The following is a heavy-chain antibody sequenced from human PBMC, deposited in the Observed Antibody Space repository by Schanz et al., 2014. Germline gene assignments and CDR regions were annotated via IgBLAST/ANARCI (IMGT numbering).Heavy chain of an antibody. D-gene: IGHD2-2*02. Sequence: QVQLVQSGAEVKKPGSSVKVSCKASGYTFTDYGVIWVRQAPGQGLEWMGRIISILGIPNYAQKFQGRVTFTADKSTSTAYMELTSLRSEDTAVYYCAGTYCSSTSCYTGYYYMDVWGKGTTVTVSS. J-gene: IGHJ6*03. CDR2: IISILGIP. V-gene: IGHV1-69*02. CDR3: AGTYCSSTSCYTGYYYMDV. CDR1: GYTFTDYG.